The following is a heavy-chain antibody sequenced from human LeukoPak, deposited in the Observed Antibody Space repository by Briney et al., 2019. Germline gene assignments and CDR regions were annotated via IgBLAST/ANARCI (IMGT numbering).Heavy chain of an antibody. V-gene: IGHV3-23*01. J-gene: IGHJ4*02. CDR2: ISDSGGNT. Sequence: GGSLRLSCAVSGITLSNYGMSWVRQAPGKGLEWVAGISDSGGNTKYADSVKGRFTISRDNPKNTLYLQMNSLRAEDTDVYFCARRGVVIRVILVGFHKEAYYFDSWGQGALVTVSS. CDR3: ARRGVVIRVILVGFHKEAYYFDS. CDR1: GITLSNYG. D-gene: IGHD3-22*01.